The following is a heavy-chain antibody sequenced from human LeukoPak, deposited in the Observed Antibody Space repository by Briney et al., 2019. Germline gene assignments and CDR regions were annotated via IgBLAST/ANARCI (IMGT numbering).Heavy chain of an antibody. D-gene: IGHD7-27*01. V-gene: IGHV4-59*08. CDR2: IYYSGTT. CDR1: GGSISSYY. Sequence: TLSLTCTVSGGSISSYYWSWIRQPPGKGLEWIGYIYYSGTTNYNPSLKSRVTISVDTSKTQFSLNLSSVTAADTAVYYCARVQTGEVDYWGQGTLVTVSS. J-gene: IGHJ4*02. CDR3: ARVQTGEVDY.